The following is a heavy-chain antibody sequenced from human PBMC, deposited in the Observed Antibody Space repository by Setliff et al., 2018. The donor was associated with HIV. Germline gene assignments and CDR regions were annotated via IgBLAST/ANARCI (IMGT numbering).Heavy chain of an antibody. CDR2: IYYSGST. J-gene: IGHJ4*02. Sequence: TLSLTCTVSGASVSSGDYYWSWIRQPPGKGLEWIGYIYYSGSTYYNPSLKSRVTMSVDTSKNQFSLKLSSVTAADTAVGYCARGSWGSGFDSWGQGILVTVSS. V-gene: IGHV4-30-4*08. D-gene: IGHD7-27*01. CDR3: ARGSWGSGFDS. CDR1: GASVSSGDYY.